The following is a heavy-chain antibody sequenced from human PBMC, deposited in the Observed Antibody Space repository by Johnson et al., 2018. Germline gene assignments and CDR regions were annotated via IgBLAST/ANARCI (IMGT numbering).Heavy chain of an antibody. V-gene: IGHV3-15*07. CDR3: ARRELQCLGVEH. D-gene: IGHD3-10*02. CDR2: ITSKTDGGTT. Sequence: VQLVESGGGLVKPGGSLRLSCAASGFTFSNAWMNWVRQAPGKGLEWVGRITSKTDGGTTDYAAPVKGRFTISRDDSKNTLYLQMNSLKTEDTAVYYGARRELQCLGVEHWGQGNLVTVSS. J-gene: IGHJ1*01. CDR1: GFTFSNAW.